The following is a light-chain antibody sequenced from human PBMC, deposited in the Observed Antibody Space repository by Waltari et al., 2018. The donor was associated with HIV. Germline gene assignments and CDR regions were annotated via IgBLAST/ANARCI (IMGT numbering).Light chain of an antibody. J-gene: IGLJ2*01. V-gene: IGLV2-14*03. CDR3: SSYTANSRI. Sequence: QSALTQPASVSGSLGQSITIPCTGTSSDVGGHNSVSWYQQHPGKAPKLLISDVRNRPSGVSNRFSGAKSGNTVSLTISGLQAEDEADYYCSSYTANSRIFGGGTRLTVL. CDR2: DVR. CDR1: SSDVGGHNS.